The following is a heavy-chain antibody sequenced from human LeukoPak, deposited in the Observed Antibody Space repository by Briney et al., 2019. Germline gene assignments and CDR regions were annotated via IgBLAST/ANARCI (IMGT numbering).Heavy chain of an antibody. CDR3: ARLVNKLLFDY. D-gene: IGHD2-21*02. CDR1: GGSISSYY. V-gene: IGHV4-59*08. CDR2: IYYSGST. Sequence: SETLSLTCTVSGGSISSYYWSWIRQPPGKGLEWIGYIYYSGSTNYNPSLKSRVTISVDTSKNQASLKVSSVTAADTAIYYCARLVNKLLFDYWGPGTLVTVSS. J-gene: IGHJ4*02.